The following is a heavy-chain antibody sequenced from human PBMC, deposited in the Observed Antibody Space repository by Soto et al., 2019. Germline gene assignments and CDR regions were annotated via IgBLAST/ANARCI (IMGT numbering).Heavy chain of an antibody. CDR3: ARRRRGRGGYSCYDSGVDY. J-gene: IGHJ4*02. CDR2: IIPILGIA. V-gene: IGHV1-69*02. Sequence: QVQLVQSGAEVKKPGSSVKVSCKASGGTFSSYTISWVRQAPGQGLEWMGRIIPILGIANYAEKFQGRVTITADKSTSTAYMELSSLRSEDTALYYSARRRRGRGGYSCYDSGVDYWGQGTLVTVSS. CDR1: GGTFSSYT. D-gene: IGHD5-12*01.